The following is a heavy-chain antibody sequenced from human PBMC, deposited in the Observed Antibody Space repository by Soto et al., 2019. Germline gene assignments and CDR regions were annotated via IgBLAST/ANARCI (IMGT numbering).Heavy chain of an antibody. V-gene: IGHV1-8*01. CDR3: ARGSSNYDFVWGSSPGFDS. D-gene: IGHD3-16*01. CDR2: MNPNSGNT. CDR1: GYTFTSYD. Sequence: ASVKVSCKASGYTFTSYDINWVRQATGQGLEWMGWMNPNSGNTGYAQKFQGRVTMTRNTSISTAYMELSSLRSEDTAVYYCARGSSNYDFVWGSSPGFDSWGQGTLVTVSS. J-gene: IGHJ5*01.